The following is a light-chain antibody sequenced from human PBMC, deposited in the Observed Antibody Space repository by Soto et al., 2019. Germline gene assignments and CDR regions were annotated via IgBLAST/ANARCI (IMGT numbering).Light chain of an antibody. CDR2: GAS. V-gene: IGKV3-20*01. Sequence: EIVLTQSPGTLSLSPGERATLSCRASQSVTSSSLAWYQQKPGQAPRLLVYGASRRATGIPDRFSGSGSGTDFTLTISRLEHQYFAMYYCHQYGSSPLTFGGGTKVEIK. J-gene: IGKJ4*01. CDR3: HQYGSSPLT. CDR1: QSVTSSS.